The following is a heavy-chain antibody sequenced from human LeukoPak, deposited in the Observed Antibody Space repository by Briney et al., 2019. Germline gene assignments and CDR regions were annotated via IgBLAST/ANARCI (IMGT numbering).Heavy chain of an antibody. D-gene: IGHD3-3*01. CDR3: AKAIFGVVSSVGMDV. J-gene: IGHJ6*02. CDR1: GFTFSSYA. V-gene: IGHV3-23*01. CDR2: ISGGGGTT. Sequence: PGGSLRLSCAASGFTFSSYAMAWVRQAPRKGLEWVSTISGGGGTTYYADSVKGRFTISRDNSKNTLYLQMNSLRAEDTAVYYCAKAIFGVVSSVGMDVWGQGTTVTVSS.